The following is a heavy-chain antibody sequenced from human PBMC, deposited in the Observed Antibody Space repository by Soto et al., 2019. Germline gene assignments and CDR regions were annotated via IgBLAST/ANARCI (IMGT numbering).Heavy chain of an antibody. V-gene: IGHV3-74*01. CDR2: MNSDGSST. J-gene: IGHJ4*02. CDR3: ATAEVDY. CDR1: GFTFGNSW. Sequence: VGSLRLSCAASGFTFGNSWMHWVRQAPGEGLEWVSRMNSDGSSTNYADSVKGRFTVSRDNAKNTLYLQMNSLRAEDTAVYYCATAEVDYWGPGTLVTVSS.